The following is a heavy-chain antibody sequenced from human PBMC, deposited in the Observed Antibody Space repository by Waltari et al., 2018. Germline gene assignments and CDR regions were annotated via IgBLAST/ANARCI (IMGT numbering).Heavy chain of an antibody. Sequence: EVQLLESGGGLVQPGGSLRLSCAASGFTFSDYAISWVRQAPGKGLEWVSAISGSGANTFYADSVKGRFTSSRDNSKNTLYLQMNSLRAEDTAVHFCAKGHGSGTYYTTHFDYWGQGSLVTVSS. CDR2: ISGSGANT. CDR1: GFTFSDYA. CDR3: AKGHGSGTYYTTHFDY. D-gene: IGHD3-10*01. J-gene: IGHJ4*02. V-gene: IGHV3-23*01.